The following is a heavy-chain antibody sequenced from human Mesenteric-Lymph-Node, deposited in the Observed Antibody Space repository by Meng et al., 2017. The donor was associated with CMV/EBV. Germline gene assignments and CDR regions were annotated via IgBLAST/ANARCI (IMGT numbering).Heavy chain of an antibody. CDR2: IRSNAYSGTT. CDR3: SRESQVYYYDTSGFYHPPGY. Sequence: GESLKISCLASGFTFGDYAMSWVRQAPGKGLEWVGFIRSNAYSGTTEYAASVKGRLTISRDDSKSIAYLQMNCLKTEDTAVYYCSRESQVYYYDTSGFYHPPGYWGQGTLVTVSS. J-gene: IGHJ4*02. V-gene: IGHV3-49*04. CDR1: GFTFGDYA. D-gene: IGHD3-22*01.